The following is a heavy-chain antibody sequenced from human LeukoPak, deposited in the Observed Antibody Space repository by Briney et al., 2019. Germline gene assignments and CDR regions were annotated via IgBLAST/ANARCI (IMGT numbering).Heavy chain of an antibody. Sequence: ASVKVSCKASGYTFTSYGISWVRQAPGQGLERMGWISAYNGNTNYAQKLQGRVTMTTDTSTSTAYMELRSLRSDDTGVYYCAREGGVVFGVVAQDARFDPWGQGTLVTVSS. CDR2: ISAYNGNT. D-gene: IGHD3-3*01. CDR3: AREGGVVFGVVAQDARFDP. J-gene: IGHJ5*02. V-gene: IGHV1-18*01. CDR1: GYTFTSYG.